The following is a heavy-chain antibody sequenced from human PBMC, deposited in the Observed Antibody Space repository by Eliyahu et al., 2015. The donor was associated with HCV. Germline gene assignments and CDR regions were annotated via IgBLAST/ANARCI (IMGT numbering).Heavy chain of an antibody. CDR2: INSDGSST. V-gene: IGHV3-74*01. J-gene: IGHJ4*02. CDR3: VRGSTAGMFDF. Sequence: LSCAPSVFSFXDYWMHWVRQAPGKGLVWVSRINSDGSSTSYADSVKGRFTISRDNAKNTLNLQMNSLRAEDTAVYYCVRGSTAGMFDFWGQGTLVTVS. D-gene: IGHD6-13*01. CDR1: VFSFXDYW.